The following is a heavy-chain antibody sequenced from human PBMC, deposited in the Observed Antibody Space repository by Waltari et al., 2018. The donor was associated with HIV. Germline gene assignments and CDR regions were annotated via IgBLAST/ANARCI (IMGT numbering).Heavy chain of an antibody. Sequence: EVQLVESGGGLVQPGGSLRLSCADSGFTVSSNYTSWGRQAPGKGVEGVSVMSSGGGTYYADSLKGRFTISRDNSKNTLYLQMNSLRAEDTAVYYCASIAYCGGDCYPRGMDVWGQGTTVTVSS. D-gene: IGHD2-21*02. CDR3: ASIAYCGGDCYPRGMDV. V-gene: IGHV3-66*01. CDR2: MSSGGGT. CDR1: GFTVSSNY. J-gene: IGHJ6*02.